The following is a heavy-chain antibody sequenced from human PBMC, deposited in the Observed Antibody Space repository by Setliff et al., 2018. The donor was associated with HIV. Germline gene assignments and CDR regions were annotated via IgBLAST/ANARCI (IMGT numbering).Heavy chain of an antibody. CDR3: ARSIVPVASGYYYFEY. D-gene: IGHD3-3*01. CDR1: GASFSGYY. V-gene: IGHV4-34*01. J-gene: IGHJ4*02. Sequence: SETLSLTCAVYGASFSGYYWGWIRQPPGNGLEWIGSIYHTGSTYYKPSLKSRVTISVDTSKNQFSLRLSSVAAGDTAVYYCARSIVPVASGYYYFEYWGQGTLVTVSS. CDR2: IYHTGST.